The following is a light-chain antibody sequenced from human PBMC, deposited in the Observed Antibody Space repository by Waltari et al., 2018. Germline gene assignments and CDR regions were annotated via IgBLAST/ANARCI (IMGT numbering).Light chain of an antibody. CDR3: SSQSSNDVVL. CDR2: DVS. V-gene: IGLV2-14*01. Sequence: QSALTQPASVSGSPGQSVTIFCAGTSNDVGGYNSVSWYQEHPGQAPRVIMYDVSDRPSGVSDRFSGAKSGDTASLTIAGLQAGDEADYYCSSQSSNDVVLFGGGTKLTVL. J-gene: IGLJ2*01. CDR1: SNDVGGYNS.